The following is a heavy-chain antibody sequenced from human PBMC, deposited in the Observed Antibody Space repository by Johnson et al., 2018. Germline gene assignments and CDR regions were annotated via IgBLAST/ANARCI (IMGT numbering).Heavy chain of an antibody. D-gene: IGHD4-11*01. Sequence: QVQLQESGGGVVQPGRSLRLSCAASGFTFSSYGMHWVRQAPGKGLEWVAVISYDGSNKYYADSVKGRFTISRDNSKTTLYLERNSLRAEDTAVYYCAKEGTVTPFNYYNGMDVWGQGTTVTVSS. V-gene: IGHV3-30*18. J-gene: IGHJ6*02. CDR1: GFTFSSYG. CDR2: ISYDGSNK. CDR3: AKEGTVTPFNYYNGMDV.